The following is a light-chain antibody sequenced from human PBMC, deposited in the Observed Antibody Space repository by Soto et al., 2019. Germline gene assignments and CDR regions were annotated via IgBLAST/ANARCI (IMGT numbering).Light chain of an antibody. CDR1: QNVGTYY. V-gene: IGKV3-20*01. J-gene: IGKJ1*01. CDR3: QPYALSPWT. CDR2: VSS. Sequence: EIGLTQSPGTLPLSPGERATLSCRASQNVGTYYLAWHQQKPGQAPRLLIYVSSVRATGGPDRFSVSGSGTDFTLTIGGLEPEDFAVYYCQPYALSPWTFGQGTNVEIK.